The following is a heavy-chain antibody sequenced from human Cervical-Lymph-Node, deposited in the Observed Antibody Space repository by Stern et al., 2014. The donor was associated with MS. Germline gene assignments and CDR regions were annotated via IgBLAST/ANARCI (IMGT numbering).Heavy chain of an antibody. J-gene: IGHJ5*02. Sequence: QMQLVQSGAEVTKPGSSVKVSYKASGGTFSKFPSSWVRQAPGQGLEWMGGIFPVFGTPTYAQEFRGRVTITADVSTSTVYMELSSLRSDDTAVYYCALSSETSDRWYSLGYDLWGQGTLVTVSS. CDR2: IFPVFGTP. CDR1: GGTFSKFP. CDR3: ALSSETSDRWYSLGYDL. D-gene: IGHD6-13*01. V-gene: IGHV1-69*01.